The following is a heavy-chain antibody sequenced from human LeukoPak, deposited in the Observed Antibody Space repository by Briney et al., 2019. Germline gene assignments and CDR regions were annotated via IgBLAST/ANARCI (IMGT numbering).Heavy chain of an antibody. J-gene: IGHJ5*02. D-gene: IGHD6-13*01. CDR1: GYTFTGYY. CDR3: ARDGSSSWYLGFNWFDP. CDR2: IHPNSGGT. V-gene: IGHV1-2*02. Sequence: ASVKVSCKASGYTFTGYYMHWVRQAPGQGLEWMGWIHPNSGGTNYAQKFQGRVTMTRDTSISTAYMELSRLRSDDTAVYYCARDGSSSWYLGFNWFDPWGQGTLVTVSS.